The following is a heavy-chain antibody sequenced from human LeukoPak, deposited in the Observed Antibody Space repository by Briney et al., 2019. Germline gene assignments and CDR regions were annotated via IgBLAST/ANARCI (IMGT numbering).Heavy chain of an antibody. Sequence: GGSLRLSCAASGFTFSSYWMHWVRQAPGKGLVWVSRINSDGSSTSYADSVKGRFTISRDNAKNTLYLQMNSLRAEDTAVYYCASERSSSEYYYYYYGMDVWGQGTTVTVSS. CDR2: INSDGSST. J-gene: IGHJ6*02. CDR3: ASERSSSEYYYYYYGMDV. CDR1: GFTFSSYW. D-gene: IGHD2-2*01. V-gene: IGHV3-74*01.